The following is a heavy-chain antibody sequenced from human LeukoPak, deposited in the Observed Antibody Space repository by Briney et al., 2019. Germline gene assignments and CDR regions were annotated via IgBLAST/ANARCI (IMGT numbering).Heavy chain of an antibody. D-gene: IGHD5-24*01. Sequence: ASVKVSCKASGYSFTNYDINWVRQATGQGLEWMGWMNPKSGDTGYSQKFQGRVFITRDTSLNTAYMELSSLGSDDTAVYYCARGGGDGYNLSPALDYWGQGTLVTVSS. CDR1: GYSFTNYD. V-gene: IGHV1-8*03. J-gene: IGHJ4*02. CDR2: MNPKSGDT. CDR3: ARGGGDGYNLSPALDY.